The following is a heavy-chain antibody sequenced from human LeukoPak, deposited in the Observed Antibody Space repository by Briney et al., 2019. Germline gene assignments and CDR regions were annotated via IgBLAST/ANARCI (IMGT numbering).Heavy chain of an antibody. V-gene: IGHV4-59*01. D-gene: IGHD1-26*01. Sequence: SETLSLTCSVSNGAIKNYYWTWIRQPPGQGLEWIGNFLYSGTTTYRASLDSRLIISVDNSKNTVSLRLFSVTAADTAVYYCATLVYSGSRYHFDTWGQGTLVTVSS. CDR1: NGAIKNYY. CDR2: FLYSGTT. CDR3: ATLVYSGSRYHFDT. J-gene: IGHJ4*02.